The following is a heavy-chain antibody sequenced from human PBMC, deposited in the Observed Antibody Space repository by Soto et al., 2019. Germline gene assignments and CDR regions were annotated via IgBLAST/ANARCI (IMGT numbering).Heavy chain of an antibody. J-gene: IGHJ5*02. D-gene: IGHD6-19*01. CDR3: ARHGSDSGWFFFDP. CDR1: GVAINGDY. CDR2: VSYSGST. V-gene: IGHV4-59*08. Sequence: TLSITCSPCGVAINGDYWSWIRHPPGKGLEWIGFVSYSGSTDYHPSLKSRVTISIDTSKNQFSLKMISVTAADTAVYYCARHGSDSGWFFFDPWGQGALVTVSS.